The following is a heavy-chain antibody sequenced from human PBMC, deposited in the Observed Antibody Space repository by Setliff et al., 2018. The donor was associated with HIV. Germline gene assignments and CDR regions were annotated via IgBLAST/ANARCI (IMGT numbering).Heavy chain of an antibody. J-gene: IGHJ4*01. Sequence: AGGSLRLSCAASGFTFEDYGMSWVRRVPGKGLEWVSGISWSGGGTGYADSVKGRFTISRDNAKNSMYLQMNSLRAEDTAVYYCARDSGGSYTPLDYWGHGTLVTVSS. V-gene: IGHV3-20*04. CDR1: GFTFEDYG. CDR2: ISWSGGGT. D-gene: IGHD3-10*01. CDR3: ARDSGGSYTPLDY.